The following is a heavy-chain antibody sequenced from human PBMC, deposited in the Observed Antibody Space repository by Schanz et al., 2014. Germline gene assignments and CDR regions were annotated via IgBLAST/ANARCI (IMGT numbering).Heavy chain of an antibody. CDR3: ARAGYCTSVSCSLFVSDY. CDR1: GFTFTNYA. V-gene: IGHV3-23*04. D-gene: IGHD2-2*03. CDR2: ISDSGDTA. Sequence: EVQLVESGGGLVQPGGSLRLSCAASGFTFTNYAMSWVRQAPGKGLEWVSLISDSGDTAYYADSVKGRFTISRDNAKNTLYRQMNSLRAEDTAVYYCARAGYCTSVSCSLFVSDYWGQGPLVAVSS. J-gene: IGHJ4*02.